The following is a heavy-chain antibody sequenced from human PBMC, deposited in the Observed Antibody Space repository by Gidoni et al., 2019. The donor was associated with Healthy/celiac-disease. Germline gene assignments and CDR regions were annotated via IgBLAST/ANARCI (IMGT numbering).Heavy chain of an antibody. CDR3: AREDVLLWFGEPQDYYGMDV. CDR2: ISYEGSNK. CDR1: GFTFSSYG. V-gene: IGHV3-30*19. Sequence: PGRSLRLSCAASGFTFSSYGMHWVRQAPGKGLEWVAVISYEGSNKYYADSVKGRFTISRDNSKNTLYLQMNSLRAEDTAVYYCAREDVLLWFGEPQDYYGMDVWGQGTTVTVSS. J-gene: IGHJ6*02. D-gene: IGHD3-10*01.